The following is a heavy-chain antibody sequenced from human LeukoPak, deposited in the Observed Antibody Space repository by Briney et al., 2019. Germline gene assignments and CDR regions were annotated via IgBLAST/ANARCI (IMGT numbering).Heavy chain of an antibody. J-gene: IGHJ4*02. Sequence: GASVKVSCKASGYTFTGYYMHLVRQAPGQGLEWMGWINPNSGGTNYAQKFQGRVTMTRDTSISTAYMELSRLRSDDTAVYYCARDQRYDYGDYGFDYWGQGTLVTVSS. D-gene: IGHD4-17*01. V-gene: IGHV1-2*02. CDR1: GYTFTGYY. CDR2: INPNSGGT. CDR3: ARDQRYDYGDYGFDY.